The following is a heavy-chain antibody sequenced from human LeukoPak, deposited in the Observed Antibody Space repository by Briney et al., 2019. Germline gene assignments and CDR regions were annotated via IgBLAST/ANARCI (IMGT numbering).Heavy chain of an antibody. J-gene: IGHJ4*02. CDR2: IKPSGAST. D-gene: IGHD6-13*01. CDR1: GYTFADFY. Sequence: GASVRVSCKASGYTFADFYMNWVRQAPGQGREWVGIIKPSGASTRYAQKFQGRVTMTRDTSTSTVYMELSSLRSEDTAVYYCARGDRRRPPSSIGWYSENIFDYWGQGPLLTVSS. V-gene: IGHV1-46*01. CDR3: ARGDRRRPPSSIGWYSENIFDY.